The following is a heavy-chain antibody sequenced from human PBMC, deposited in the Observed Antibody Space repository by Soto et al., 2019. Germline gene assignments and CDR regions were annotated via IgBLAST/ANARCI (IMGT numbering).Heavy chain of an antibody. J-gene: IGHJ4*02. CDR1: GGSISSGDYY. D-gene: IGHD6-13*01. V-gene: IGHV4-30-4*01. Sequence: PSETLSLTCAVSGGSISSGDYYWSWIRQPPGKGLEWIGCIYYSGNTYYNPSLKRRFSISVDTSKNQFSLQLSSVTVAGTAVYYCARDFKRYSRPPGPIEYWCMGTLVTVSS. CDR2: IYYSGNT. CDR3: ARDFKRYSRPPGPIEY.